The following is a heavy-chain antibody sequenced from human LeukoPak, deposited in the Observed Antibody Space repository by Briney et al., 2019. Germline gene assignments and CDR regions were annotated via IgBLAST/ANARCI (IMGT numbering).Heavy chain of an antibody. V-gene: IGHV3-23*01. CDR2: ITSNGGTT. CDR3: AKDRPFGDFRRRDPHF. CDR1: IFTFSIYP. D-gene: IGHD4-17*01. J-gene: IGHJ4*02. Sequence: RGSLRLSCAASIFTFSIYPMSWVRHAPEKGLEWVSAITSNGGTTYYADSVRGGFTVSRDNSNNTLYLQMNSLRAEDTAVYYCAKDRPFGDFRRRDPHFWGQGTLVTVSS.